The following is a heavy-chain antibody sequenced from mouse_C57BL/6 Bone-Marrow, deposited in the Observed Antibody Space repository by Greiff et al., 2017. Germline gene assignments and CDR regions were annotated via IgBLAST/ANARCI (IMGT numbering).Heavy chain of an antibody. J-gene: IGHJ1*03. V-gene: IGHV1-7*01. D-gene: IGHD1-1*01. Sequence: QVQLNQSGAELAKPGASVKLSCKASGYTFTSYWMHWVKQRPGQGLEWIGYINPSSGYTKYNQKFKDKATLTADKSSSTAYMQLSSLTYEDSAVYYCDYGSSYPYWYFDVWGTGTTVTVSS. CDR1: GYTFTSYW. CDR3: DYGSSYPYWYFDV. CDR2: INPSSGYT.